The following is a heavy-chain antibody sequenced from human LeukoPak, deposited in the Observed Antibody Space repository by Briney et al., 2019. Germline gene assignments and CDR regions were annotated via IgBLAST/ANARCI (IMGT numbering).Heavy chain of an antibody. D-gene: IGHD3-22*01. CDR1: GFSFSSYA. CDR3: ARDGGYHSSGPFDY. J-gene: IGHJ4*02. V-gene: IGHV3-33*08. CDR2: IWYDGSEE. Sequence: PGGSLRLSCAASGFSFSSYAIHWVRQAPGKGLEWVSIIWYDGSEEYYADSVKGRFTISRDNSKNTLYLQMNSLRAEDTAVYYCARDGGYHSSGPFDYWGQGALVTVSS.